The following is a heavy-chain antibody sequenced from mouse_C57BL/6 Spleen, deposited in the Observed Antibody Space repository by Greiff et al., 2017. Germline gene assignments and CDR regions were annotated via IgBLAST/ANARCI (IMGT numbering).Heavy chain of an antibody. V-gene: IGHV1-22*01. Sequence: VQLQQSGPELVKPGASVKMSCKASGYTFTDYNMHWVKQSHGKSLEWIGYINPNNGGTSYNQKFKGEATLTVNKSSSTAYMELRSLTSEESAVYYWAREGAYYSNYDYAMDYWGQGTSVTVSS. J-gene: IGHJ4*01. CDR3: AREGAYYSNYDYAMDY. D-gene: IGHD2-5*01. CDR1: GYTFTDYN. CDR2: INPNNGGT.